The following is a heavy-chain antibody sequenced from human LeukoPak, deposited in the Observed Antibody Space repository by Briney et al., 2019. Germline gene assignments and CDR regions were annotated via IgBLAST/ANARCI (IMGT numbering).Heavy chain of an antibody. Sequence: NPSETLSLTCTVSGGSISSGSYFWNWIRQPAGKGLEWIGRVYTSGSTNYNPSLKSRVTISLDTSKNQFSLRLNSVTAADTAVYYCARKNGRGYFDYWGQGTLITVSS. CDR1: GGSISSGSYF. V-gene: IGHV4-61*02. J-gene: IGHJ4*02. D-gene: IGHD2-15*01. CDR2: VYTSGST. CDR3: ARKNGRGYFDY.